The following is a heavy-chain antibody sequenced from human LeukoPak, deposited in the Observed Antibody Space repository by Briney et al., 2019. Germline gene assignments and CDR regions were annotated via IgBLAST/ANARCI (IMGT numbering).Heavy chain of an antibody. CDR3: ARCRDAYRNPDY. J-gene: IGHJ4*02. V-gene: IGHV3-30*02. CDR2: IRYDGRNA. Sequence: GPSLRLAWAASGFTFTSYVMHWVRQAPGKGLEWVSFIRYDGRNASYADSVRGRFTISRDNSNNTLYLQMNSLRAEATAVYFCARCRDAYRNPDYWGQGTLVTVSS. CDR1: GFTFTSYV. D-gene: IGHD5-24*01.